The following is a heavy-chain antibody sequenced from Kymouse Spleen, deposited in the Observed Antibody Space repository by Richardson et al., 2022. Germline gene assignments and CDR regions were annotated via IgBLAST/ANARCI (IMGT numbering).Heavy chain of an antibody. D-gene: IGHD4-23*01. J-gene: IGHJ4*02. CDR1: GGSFSGYY. CDR2: INHSGST. Sequence: QVQLQQWGAGLLKPSETLSLTCAVYGGSFSGYYWSWIRQPPGKGLEWIGEINHSGSTNYNPSLKSRVTISVDTSKNQFSLKLSSVTAADTAVYYCARGGDYGGNPFDYWGQGTLVTVSS. V-gene: IGHV4-34*01. CDR3: ARGGDYGGNPFDY.